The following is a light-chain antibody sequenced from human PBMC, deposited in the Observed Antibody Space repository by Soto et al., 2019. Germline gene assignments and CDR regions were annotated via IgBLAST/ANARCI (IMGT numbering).Light chain of an antibody. Sequence: ELVMTQSPVTLALSPGDRATLSCRASQSLSNTYISWYQQKPGQAPRLLIYGASTRATGIPARFSGSGSGTDFTLTISSLQPEDFALYYCHQDFDLPLTFGGGTKV. V-gene: IGKV3D-7*01. CDR2: GAS. J-gene: IGKJ4*01. CDR1: QSLSNTY. CDR3: HQDFDLPLT.